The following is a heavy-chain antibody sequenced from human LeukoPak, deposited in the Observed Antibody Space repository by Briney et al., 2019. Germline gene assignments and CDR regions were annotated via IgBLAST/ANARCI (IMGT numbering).Heavy chain of an antibody. D-gene: IGHD6-19*01. Sequence: GESLKISCQGPGYSFTSNWSAWVGQLPGKGLEGLGIIYPGDSDTRYSPSFQGQVTISADKSISTAYLQWSRLKASDTAMYYCARAGESSGWYYGGQGTLVTVSS. CDR1: GYSFTSNW. CDR3: ARAGESSGWYY. CDR2: IYPGDSDT. J-gene: IGHJ4*02. V-gene: IGHV5-51*01.